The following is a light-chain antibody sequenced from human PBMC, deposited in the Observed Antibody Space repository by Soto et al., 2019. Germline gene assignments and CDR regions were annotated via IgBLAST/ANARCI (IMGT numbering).Light chain of an antibody. J-gene: IGLJ2*01. Sequence: QSALTQPPSASGSPGQSVTISCTGTSSDVGGYNYVSWYQQHPGKAPKLMIYGVNKGPSGVPDRFSGSKSGNTASLTVSGLQAEDEADYYCSSYAGSNNPVVFGGGTQLTVL. CDR3: SSYAGSNNPVV. CDR1: SSDVGGYNY. CDR2: GVN. V-gene: IGLV2-8*01.